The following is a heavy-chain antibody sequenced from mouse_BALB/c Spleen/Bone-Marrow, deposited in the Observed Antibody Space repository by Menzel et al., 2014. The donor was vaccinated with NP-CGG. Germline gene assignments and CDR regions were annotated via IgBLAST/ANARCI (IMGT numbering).Heavy chain of an antibody. D-gene: IGHD1-1*01. CDR1: GFNIKDTY. Sequence: DVKLQESGAELVKPGASVKLSCTASGFNIKDTYMHWVKQRPEQGLEWIGRIDPANGNTKYDPKFQGKATITADTSSNTAYLQLSSLTSEDTAVYYCASYDYGYYFDYWGQVTTLTISS. V-gene: IGHV14-3*02. J-gene: IGHJ2*01. CDR2: IDPANGNT. CDR3: ASYDYGYYFDY.